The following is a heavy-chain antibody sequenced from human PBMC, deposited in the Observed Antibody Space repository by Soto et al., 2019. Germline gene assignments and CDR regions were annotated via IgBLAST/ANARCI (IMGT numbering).Heavy chain of an antibody. CDR3: ARDGGDSTY. D-gene: IGHD2-21*01. V-gene: IGHV4-31*03. Sequence: SETLSLTCTFSGFSISSGVYYLSWIRQHPGKGLEWIGYIYYSGSTYYNPSLKSRVTISVDTSKNQFSLKLSSVTAADTAVYYCARDGGDSTYWGQGTLVTVSS. J-gene: IGHJ4*02. CDR1: GFSISSGVYY. CDR2: IYYSGST.